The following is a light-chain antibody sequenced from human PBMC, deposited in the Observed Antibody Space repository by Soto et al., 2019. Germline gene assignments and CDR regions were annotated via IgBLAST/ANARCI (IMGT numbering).Light chain of an antibody. CDR2: GAS. J-gene: IGKJ1*01. V-gene: IGKV3-20*01. Sequence: EIVLTQSPGTLSLSPGERATLSCRASQSVSSSYLAWYQHKPGQAPRLLIYGASIRATDIPDRFSGSGSGTDFTLTITRLETEDFAVYYCQQYGSSPGTFGQGTKVEIK. CDR1: QSVSSSY. CDR3: QQYGSSPGT.